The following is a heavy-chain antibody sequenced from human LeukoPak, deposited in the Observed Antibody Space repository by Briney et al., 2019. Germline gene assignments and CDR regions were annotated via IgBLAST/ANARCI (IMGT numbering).Heavy chain of an antibody. CDR3: ARLGTTVTTITDY. Sequence: GESLKISCKGSGYSFTSYWISWVRRRPGKGLGWMGRIDPSDSYTNYSPSFQGHVTISADKSISTAYLQWSSLKASDTAMYYCARLGTTVTTITDYWGQGTLVTVSS. D-gene: IGHD4-17*01. CDR1: GYSFTSYW. J-gene: IGHJ4*02. CDR2: IDPSDSYT. V-gene: IGHV5-10-1*01.